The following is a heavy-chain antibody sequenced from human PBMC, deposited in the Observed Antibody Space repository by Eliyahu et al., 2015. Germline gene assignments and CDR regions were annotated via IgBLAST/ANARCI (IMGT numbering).Heavy chain of an antibody. Sequence: EVQLVESGGGLVKPGGSLRLSCAASGFTFSSYXMNWVRQAPGKGLEWVSSISSSSSYIYYADSVKGRFTISRDNAKNSLYLQMNSLRAEDTAVYYCARDFPVSSGWYKNYFDYWGQGTLVTVSS. CDR1: GFTFSSYX. CDR3: ARDFPVSSGWYKNYFDY. D-gene: IGHD6-19*01. J-gene: IGHJ4*02. V-gene: IGHV3-21*01. CDR2: ISSSSSYI.